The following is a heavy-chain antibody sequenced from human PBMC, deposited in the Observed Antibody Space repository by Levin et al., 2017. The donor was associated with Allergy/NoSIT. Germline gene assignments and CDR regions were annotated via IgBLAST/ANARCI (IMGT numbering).Heavy chain of an antibody. V-gene: IGHV5-51*01. CDR2: IYPDDSDT. D-gene: IGHD4-17*01. J-gene: IGHJ4*02. Sequence: GESLKISCKGSGYSFTSYWIGWVRQMPGKGLEWMGIIYPDDSDTRYSPSFQGQVTISADKSISTAYLQWSSLKASDTAMYYCARHYQTYGDYIDYWGQGTLVTVSS. CDR3: ARHYQTYGDYIDY. CDR1: GYSFTSYW.